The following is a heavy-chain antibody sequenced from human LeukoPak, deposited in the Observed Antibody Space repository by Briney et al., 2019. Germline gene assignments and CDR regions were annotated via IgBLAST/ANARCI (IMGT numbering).Heavy chain of an antibody. Sequence: GGSLKLSCAASGFSFSSYSMNWARQSPGKGLEWDSYISSSNSTISYADSVKGRFTISRDNAKNSLYLQMNSLRAEDTAVYYCARDQGAAFDYWGQGTLVTVSS. CDR1: GFSFSSYS. CDR2: ISSSNSTI. V-gene: IGHV3-48*01. CDR3: ARDQGAAFDY. D-gene: IGHD4/OR15-4a*01. J-gene: IGHJ4*02.